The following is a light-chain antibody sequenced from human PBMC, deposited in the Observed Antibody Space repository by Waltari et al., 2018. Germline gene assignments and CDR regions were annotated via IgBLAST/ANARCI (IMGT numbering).Light chain of an antibody. CDR3: QQSNSNPLT. J-gene: IGKJ4*01. CDR1: ESISNY. Sequence: DIQMTQSPSSLPASVGDRVTITCRATESISNYFNWYQQKPGKAPKLLIYAASSLQSGVPSRFSGSGSGTDFTLTISSLQPEDFATYYCQQSNSNPLTFGGGTKVEMK. CDR2: AAS. V-gene: IGKV1-39*01.